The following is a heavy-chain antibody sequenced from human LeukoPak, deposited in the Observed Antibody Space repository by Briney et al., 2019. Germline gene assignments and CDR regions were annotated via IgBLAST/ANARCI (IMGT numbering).Heavy chain of an antibody. V-gene: IGHV3-7*04. D-gene: IGHD6-13*01. J-gene: IGHJ4*02. CDR3: ARAVAAADSY. CDR2: INQDGSKK. CDR1: GFTISTYW. Sequence: GGSLRLSCTASGFTISTYWMSWVRQAPGKGLEWVANINQDGSKKYYVDSVKGRFTISRDNVKNSVYLQMNSLRAEDTAVYSCARAVAAADSYWGRGTLVAVSS.